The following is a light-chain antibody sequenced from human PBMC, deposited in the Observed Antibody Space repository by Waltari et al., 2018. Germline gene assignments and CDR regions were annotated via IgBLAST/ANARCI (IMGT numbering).Light chain of an antibody. Sequence: DIQMTQSPSTLSASVGERVTITCRASQSISSWLAWYQQKPGKAPKLLIYKASSIESGVPSRFSGSGSGTEFTLTISSLEPDDLADYYCQQYENFPGTFGQGTKVEIK. V-gene: IGKV1-5*03. CDR3: QQYENFPGT. CDR2: KAS. CDR1: QSISSW. J-gene: IGKJ1*01.